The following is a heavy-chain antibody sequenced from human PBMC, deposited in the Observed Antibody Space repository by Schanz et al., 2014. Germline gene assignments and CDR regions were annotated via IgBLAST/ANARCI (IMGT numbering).Heavy chain of an antibody. Sequence: EVQLLESGGGLVQPGGSLRLSCAASGFNFSDYAMCWVRQAPGKGLEWVSAISGGGGTPYYTDSVRGRFTISSDSSKNTLYLQMSSLRADDTAVYYCAKAADWPVTRFDPWGQGTLVTVSS. CDR2: ISGGGGTP. CDR1: GFNFSDYA. J-gene: IGHJ5*02. CDR3: AKAADWPVTRFDP. D-gene: IGHD3-9*01. V-gene: IGHV3-23*01.